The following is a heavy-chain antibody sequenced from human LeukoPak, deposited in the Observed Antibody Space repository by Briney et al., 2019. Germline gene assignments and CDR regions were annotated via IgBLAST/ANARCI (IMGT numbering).Heavy chain of an antibody. CDR3: ATFNDILTGNFDY. Sequence: ASVKVSCKVSGYTLTELSMHWVRQAPGKGLEWMGGFDPEDGETIYAQKFQGRVTMTEDTSTDTAYMELSSLRSEDTAAYYCATFNDILTGNFDYWGQGTLVTVSS. CDR1: GYTLTELS. D-gene: IGHD3-9*01. V-gene: IGHV1-24*01. CDR2: FDPEDGET. J-gene: IGHJ4*02.